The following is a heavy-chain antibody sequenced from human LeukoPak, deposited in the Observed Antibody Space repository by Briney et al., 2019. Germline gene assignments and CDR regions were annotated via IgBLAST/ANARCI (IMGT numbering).Heavy chain of an antibody. CDR2: INHSGTT. D-gene: IGHD3-10*01. CDR1: GGSFSGYY. J-gene: IGHJ4*02. V-gene: IGHV4-34*01. Sequence: SETLSLTCAVYGGSFSGYYWSWIRHPPEKGLEWIGEINHSGTTNYNPSLKSRVTISVDTSKTQFSLKLSSATAADTALYYCATAPRGRRDAPDYWGQGTLVTVSS. CDR3: ATAPRGRRDAPDY.